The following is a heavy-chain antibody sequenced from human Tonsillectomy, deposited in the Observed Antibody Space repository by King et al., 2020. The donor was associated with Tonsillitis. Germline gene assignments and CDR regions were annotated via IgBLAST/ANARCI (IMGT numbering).Heavy chain of an antibody. CDR3: AIRGAHIPVDAFDF. D-gene: IGHD4/OR15-4a*01. CDR1: GGSISSSGYY. V-gene: IGHV4-39*01. Sequence: QLQESGPGLMRPSETLSLTCTVSGGSISSSGYYWVWIRQTPGKGLEWIGSVYNSGDTYYNPSLKSRVTISIDTSRKQFSLKLKSVSAADTAVYYCAIRGAHIPVDAFDFWGQGTMVTVSS. CDR2: VYNSGDT. J-gene: IGHJ3*01.